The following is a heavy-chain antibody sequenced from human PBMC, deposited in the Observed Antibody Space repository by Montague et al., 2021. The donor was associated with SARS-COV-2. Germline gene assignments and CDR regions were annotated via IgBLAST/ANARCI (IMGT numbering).Heavy chain of an antibody. CDR3: ARREYSYGWGD. Sequence: SETLSLTCTVTGGPISGSSDYWGWIRQSPGKGLEWTACVDYSGNTYYSPSLKSRLTISVDTSKNQFSLKLNSVTAADTALYYCARREYSYGWGDWGQGTLVTVSS. V-gene: IGHV4-39*01. CDR2: VDYSGNT. D-gene: IGHD5-18*01. J-gene: IGHJ4*02. CDR1: GGPISGSSDY.